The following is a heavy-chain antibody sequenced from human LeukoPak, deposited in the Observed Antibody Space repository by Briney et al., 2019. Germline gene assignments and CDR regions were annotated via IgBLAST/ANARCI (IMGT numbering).Heavy chain of an antibody. V-gene: IGHV3-11*01. D-gene: IGHD3-10*01. Sequence: GGSLRLSCAASGFTFSDYYMSWIRQPPGKGLEWVSYISSSGSTIYYADSVKGRFTISRDNAKNSLYLQMNSLRAEDTAVYYCARVYGSGSYSHNPKYYFDYWGQGTLVTVSS. CDR2: ISSSGSTI. CDR3: ARVYGSGSYSHNPKYYFDY. CDR1: GFTFSDYY. J-gene: IGHJ4*02.